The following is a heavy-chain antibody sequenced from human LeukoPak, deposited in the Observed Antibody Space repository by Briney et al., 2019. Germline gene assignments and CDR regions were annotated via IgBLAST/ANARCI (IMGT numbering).Heavy chain of an antibody. V-gene: IGHV3-11*01. Sequence: GGSLRLSCAASGFTFSPYYMSWIRQAPGKGLEWVSYISSSGSTIYYADCVEGRFTFSRDNAKNSLYLQMNSLRAEDTAVYYCARGKALLYSSGLRDAFDIWGQGTMVRLF. CDR1: GFTFSPYY. CDR3: ARGKALLYSSGLRDAFDI. CDR2: ISSSGSTI. J-gene: IGHJ3*02. D-gene: IGHD6-19*01.